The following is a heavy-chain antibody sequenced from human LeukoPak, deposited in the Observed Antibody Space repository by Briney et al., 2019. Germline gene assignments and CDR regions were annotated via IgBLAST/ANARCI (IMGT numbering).Heavy chain of an antibody. D-gene: IGHD3-9*01. J-gene: IGHJ4*02. CDR2: ISGSGDST. Sequence: GGSLRLSCVASGFTFSSYAMSWVRQAPGKGLEWVSTISGSGDSTFYADSVKDRFTISRDNSKNTLYLQMNGLRAEDTAIYYCAKDPDYDILAGTTFDYWGQGTLVTVSS. CDR3: AKDPDYDILAGTTFDY. V-gene: IGHV3-23*01. CDR1: GFTFSSYA.